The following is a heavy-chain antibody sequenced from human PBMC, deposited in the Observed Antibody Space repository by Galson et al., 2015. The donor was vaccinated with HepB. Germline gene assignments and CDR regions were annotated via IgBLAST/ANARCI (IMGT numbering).Heavy chain of an antibody. D-gene: IGHD2-15*01. J-gene: IGHJ6*02. V-gene: IGHV1-69*02. CDR2: IIPILGIA. CDR3: ARGVAEKRPNYYYGMDV. Sequence: SVKVSCKASGGTFSSYTISWVRQAPGQGLEWMGRIIPILGIANYAQKFQGRVTITADKSTSTAYMELSSLRSEDTAVYYCARGVAEKRPNYYYGMDVWGQGTTVTVSS. CDR1: GGTFSSYT.